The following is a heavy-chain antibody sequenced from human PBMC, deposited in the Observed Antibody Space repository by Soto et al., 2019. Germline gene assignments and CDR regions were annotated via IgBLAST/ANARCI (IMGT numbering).Heavy chain of an antibody. CDR1: GGTFSSYA. CDR2: IIPIFGTA. CDR3: ARDREEMAVLRFLALDY. J-gene: IGHJ4*02. Sequence: QVQLVQSGAEVKKPGSSMKVSCKASGGTFSSYAISWVRQAPGQGLEWMGGIIPIFGTANYAQKFQGRVTITADESTSTAYMELSSLRSEDTAVYYCARDREEMAVLRFLALDYWGQGTLVTVSS. D-gene: IGHD3-3*01. V-gene: IGHV1-69*01.